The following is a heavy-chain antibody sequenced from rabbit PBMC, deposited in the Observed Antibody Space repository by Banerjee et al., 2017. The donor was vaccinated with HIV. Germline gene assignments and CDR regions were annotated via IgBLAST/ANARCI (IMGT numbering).Heavy chain of an antibody. V-gene: IGHV1S40*01. J-gene: IGHJ4*01. D-gene: IGHD8-1*01. Sequence: QSLEESGGDLVKPGASLTLTCTASGFSFSSSYYMCWVRQAPGKGLEWIACIYTAYSDNTYYASWAKGRFTISKTSSTTVTLQMTSLTAADTATYFCARNNATGTSYDLWGPGTLVTVS. CDR1: GFSFSSSYY. CDR2: IYTAYSDNT. CDR3: ARNNATGTSYDL.